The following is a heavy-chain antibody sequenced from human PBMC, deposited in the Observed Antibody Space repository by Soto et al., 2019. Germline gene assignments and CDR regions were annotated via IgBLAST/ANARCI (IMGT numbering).Heavy chain of an antibody. CDR2: MNPNSGNT. CDR1: GYTFTSYD. Sequence: ASVKVSCKASGYTFTSYDINWVRQATGQGLEWMGWMNPNSGNTGYAQKFQGRVTMTRNTSISTAYMELSSLRSEDTAVYYCARVGYYYDSSVYYLSFDYWGQGTLVTVSS. D-gene: IGHD3-22*01. V-gene: IGHV1-8*01. J-gene: IGHJ4*02. CDR3: ARVGYYYDSSVYYLSFDY.